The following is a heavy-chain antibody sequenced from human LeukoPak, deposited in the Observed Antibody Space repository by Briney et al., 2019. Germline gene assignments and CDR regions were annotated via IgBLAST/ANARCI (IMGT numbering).Heavy chain of an antibody. Sequence: PGGSLRLSCAASGFTFSSYGMHWVRQAPGKGLEWMANISPDGSAKFYVDSVKGRFSISRDNAKSSLYLQVNSLRAEDTAVYYCARDYNWGWGPWGQGTLVTVSS. CDR1: GFTFSSYG. CDR3: ARDYNWGWGP. J-gene: IGHJ5*02. D-gene: IGHD3-16*01. V-gene: IGHV3-7*01. CDR2: ISPDGSAK.